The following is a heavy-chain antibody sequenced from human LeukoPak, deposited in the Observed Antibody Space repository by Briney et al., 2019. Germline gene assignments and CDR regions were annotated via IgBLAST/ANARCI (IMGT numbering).Heavy chain of an antibody. CDR3: ARGDYGGTPGY. CDR2: INPNSGGT. Sequence: ASVKVSCKASGYTFTGHYMHWVRQAHGQGLEWMGWINPNSGGTNYAQRFQGRVTMTRDTAISTAYMELSSLRSEDTAVYYCARGDYGGTPGYWGQGTLVTVSS. V-gene: IGHV1-2*02. CDR1: GYTFTGHY. J-gene: IGHJ4*02. D-gene: IGHD4-23*01.